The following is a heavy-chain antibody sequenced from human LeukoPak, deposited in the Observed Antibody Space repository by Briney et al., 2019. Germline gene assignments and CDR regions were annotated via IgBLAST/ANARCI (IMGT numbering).Heavy chain of an antibody. D-gene: IGHD5-18*01. Sequence: GGSLRLSCAASGFTFSSYAMSRVRQAPGKGLEWASGISGSGGSTYYGDCVKGRFTISRDHSKNTLYLQMDSLRAEDTAVYYCAKDPPTVMANAFHIWGRGTMVTLSS. J-gene: IGHJ3*02. CDR1: GFTFSSYA. V-gene: IGHV3-23*01. CDR2: ISGSGGST. CDR3: AKDPPTVMANAFHI.